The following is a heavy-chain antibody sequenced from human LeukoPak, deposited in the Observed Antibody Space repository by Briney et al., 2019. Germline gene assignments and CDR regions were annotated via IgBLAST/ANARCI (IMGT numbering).Heavy chain of an antibody. CDR1: GFTFSSYA. J-gene: IGHJ4*02. D-gene: IGHD2/OR15-2a*01. CDR3: AKEESMSLYYFDY. Sequence: PGGSLRLSCAASGFTFSSYAMSWVRQAPGKGLEWVSAISGSGGSTCYADSVKGRFTISRDNSKNTLCLQMNSLRAEDTAVYYCAKEESMSLYYFDYWGQGTLVTVSS. CDR2: ISGSGGST. V-gene: IGHV3-23*01.